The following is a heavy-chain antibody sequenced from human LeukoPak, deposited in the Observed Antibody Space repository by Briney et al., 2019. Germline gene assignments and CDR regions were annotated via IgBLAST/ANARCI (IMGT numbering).Heavy chain of an antibody. CDR2: IYTSGST. D-gene: IGHD2-2*01. J-gene: IGHJ4*02. V-gene: IGHV4-4*07. Sequence: ASETLSLTCTVSGGSMSTYYWSWIRQPAGKGLEWIGRIYTSGSTNYNPSLKSRVTMSVDTSKNQFSLNLSSVTTADTAVYYCARVNCSSTSCSSFDYWGQGTLVTVSS. CDR1: GGSMSTYY. CDR3: ARVNCSSTSCSSFDY.